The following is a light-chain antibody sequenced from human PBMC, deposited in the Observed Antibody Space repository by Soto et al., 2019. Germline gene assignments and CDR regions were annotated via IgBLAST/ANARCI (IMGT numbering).Light chain of an antibody. CDR2: AAS. CDR1: QSVSSY. V-gene: IGKV3-11*01. CDR3: QPGAEWPPCR. J-gene: IGKJ1*01. Sequence: TLSLSKKERATLSCRASQSVSSYLAWYQQKPGQAPRPLIYAASSRATGIPARFSGSGSGTDFTLTISSLEPEDFGVYYCQPGAEWPPCRFAQGTKV.